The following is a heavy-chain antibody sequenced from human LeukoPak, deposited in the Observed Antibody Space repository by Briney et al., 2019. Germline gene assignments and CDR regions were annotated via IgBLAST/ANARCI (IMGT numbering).Heavy chain of an antibody. D-gene: IGHD3-10*01. CDR1: GFTFDDYT. Sequence: GGSLRLSCAASGFTFDDYTMHWVRQAPGKGLEWVSLISWDGGSTYYADSVKGRFTISRDNSKNSLYLQMNSLRTEDTALYYCAKDYYYGSGTYSPYFDYWGQGTLVTVSS. J-gene: IGHJ4*02. V-gene: IGHV3-43*01. CDR2: ISWDGGST. CDR3: AKDYYYGSGTYSPYFDY.